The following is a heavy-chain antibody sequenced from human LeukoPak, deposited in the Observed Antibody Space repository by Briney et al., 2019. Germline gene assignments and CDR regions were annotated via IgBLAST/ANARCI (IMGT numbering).Heavy chain of an antibody. D-gene: IGHD1-26*01. J-gene: IGHJ6*03. CDR2: IIPMFGTA. CDR1: GGTFSSYA. Sequence: ASVKVSCKASGGTFSSYAISWVRQAPGQGLEWMGGIIPMFGTANYAQKFQGRVTITADKSTSTAYMELSSLRSEDTAVYYCACQIEVGATHRGFYYYMDVWGKGTTVTVSS. CDR3: ACQIEVGATHRGFYYYMDV. V-gene: IGHV1-69*06.